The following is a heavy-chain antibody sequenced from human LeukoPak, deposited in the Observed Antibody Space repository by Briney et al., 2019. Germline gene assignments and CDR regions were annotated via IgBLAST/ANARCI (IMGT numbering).Heavy chain of an antibody. CDR1: GFSFSSYW. Sequence: SGGSLRLSCAASGFSFSSYWMHWVRQAPGKGLVWVSRINSDGSDTTYADSVKGRFTFSRDNAKNTVFLQMNSLRAEDTAVYYCARVGAGRYDYWGQGTLVTVSS. CDR3: ARVGAGRYDY. J-gene: IGHJ4*02. CDR2: INSDGSDT. D-gene: IGHD1-26*01. V-gene: IGHV3-74*01.